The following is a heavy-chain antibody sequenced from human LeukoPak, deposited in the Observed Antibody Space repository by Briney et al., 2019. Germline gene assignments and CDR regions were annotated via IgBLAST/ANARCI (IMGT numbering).Heavy chain of an antibody. J-gene: IGHJ5*02. Sequence: GASVKVSCKASGYTFTGYYMHWVRQAPGQGLEWMGWINPNSGGTNYAQKFQGRVTMTRDTSISTAYMELSRLRSDDTAVYYCARGDRAHYYDSSGHNWFDPWGQGTLVTVSS. CDR2: INPNSGGT. CDR1: GYTFTGYY. V-gene: IGHV1-2*02. D-gene: IGHD3-22*01. CDR3: ARGDRAHYYDSSGHNWFDP.